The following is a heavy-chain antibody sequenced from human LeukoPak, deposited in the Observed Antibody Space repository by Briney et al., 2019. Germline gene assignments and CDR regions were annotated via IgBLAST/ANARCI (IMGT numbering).Heavy chain of an antibody. J-gene: IGHJ4*02. CDR3: ARLRGALETHFDY. V-gene: IGHV3-48*03. D-gene: IGHD4-23*01. CDR1: GFTFRSYE. CDR2: ISSSGSTI. Sequence: GGSLRLSCAASGFTFRSYEMNWVRQAPGKGLEWVSYISSSGSTIYYADSVKGRFTISRDNAKNSLYLQMNSLRTEDTAVYYCARLRGALETHFDYWGQGTLVTVSS.